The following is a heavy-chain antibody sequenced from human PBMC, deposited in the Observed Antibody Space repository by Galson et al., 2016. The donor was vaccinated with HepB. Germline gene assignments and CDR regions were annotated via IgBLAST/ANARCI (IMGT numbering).Heavy chain of an antibody. J-gene: IGHJ4*02. D-gene: IGHD2-21*02. CDR2: FRENGGST. V-gene: IGHV3-23*01. CDR3: AKGGRYCGGDCYSH. CDR1: GFTFSTYA. Sequence: SLRLSCAASGFTFSTYAMSWVRQSPGKGLEWVSTFRENGGSTYYADSVEGRFTISRGNSKNTLFLQMNSLRVEDTAVYYCAKGGRYCGGDCYSHWGQGTLVTVPS.